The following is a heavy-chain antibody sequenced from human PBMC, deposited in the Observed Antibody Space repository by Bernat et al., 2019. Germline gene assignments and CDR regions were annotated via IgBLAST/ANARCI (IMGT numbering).Heavy chain of an antibody. V-gene: IGHV4-30-4*01. D-gene: IGHD3-22*01. Sequence: QVQLQESGPGLVKPSQTLSLTCTVSGGTISSGDYYWSWIRQPPGKGLEWIGYIYYSGSTYYNPSLKSRVTISVDTSKNQFSLKLSSVTGADTAVYYCARGPGYNYYDSSCYLNWFDPWGQGTLVTVSS. CDR2: IYYSGST. CDR3: ARGPGYNYYDSSCYLNWFDP. CDR1: GGTISSGDYY. J-gene: IGHJ5*02.